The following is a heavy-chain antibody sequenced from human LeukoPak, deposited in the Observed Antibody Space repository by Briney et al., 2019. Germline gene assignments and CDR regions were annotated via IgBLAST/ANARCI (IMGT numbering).Heavy chain of an antibody. CDR2: IKQDGSEK. J-gene: IGHJ3*02. CDR3: AREGVGASTHAFDI. D-gene: IGHD1-26*01. Sequence: GGSLRLSCAASGFTFSSYWMTWVRQAPGKGLGWVANIKQDGSEKYYVASVKGRFIISRDNAKNSLFLQMNSLRAEDTAVYYCAREGVGASTHAFDIWGQGTMVTVSS. CDR1: GFTFSSYW. V-gene: IGHV3-7*01.